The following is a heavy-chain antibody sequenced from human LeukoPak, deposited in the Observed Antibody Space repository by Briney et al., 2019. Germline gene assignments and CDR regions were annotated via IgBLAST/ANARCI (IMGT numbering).Heavy chain of an antibody. CDR1: GFTFSSCW. J-gene: IGHJ4*02. CDR2: IKHDGGEI. Sequence: GGSLRLSCAASGFTFSSCWMSWVRQAPGKGLEWVANIKHDGGEIYYVDSVKGRFTISRDNAKNSLYLQINSLRVEDTAFYYCARTRYSGSYGGADYWGQGTQIIVSS. V-gene: IGHV3-7*03. CDR3: ARTRYSGSYGGADY. D-gene: IGHD1-26*01.